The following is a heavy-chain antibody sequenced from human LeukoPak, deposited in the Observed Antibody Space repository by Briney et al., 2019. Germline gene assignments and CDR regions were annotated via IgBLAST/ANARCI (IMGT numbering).Heavy chain of an antibody. CDR3: AITPQGRPLDY. CDR1: GFTFTSFA. J-gene: IGHJ4*02. Sequence: GGSLRLSCAASGFTFTSFAMSWVRQAPGKGLEWVSSISANGGSTYYADSVKGQFTISRDNSKNTLYLQMNSLRVEDTAVYYCAITPQGRPLDYWGQGALVTVSS. D-gene: IGHD1-14*01. CDR2: ISANGGST. V-gene: IGHV3-23*01.